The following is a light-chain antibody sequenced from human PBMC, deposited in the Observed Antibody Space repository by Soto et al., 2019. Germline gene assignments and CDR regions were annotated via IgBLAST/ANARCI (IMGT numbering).Light chain of an antibody. Sequence: QSALTQPASVSGSPGQSITISCTGTSSDVGAYNYVSWYQQYPGKAPKLMISEVSNRPSGVSNRFSGSKSGNTASLTISRLQAEDEANYYCTSYTTSSTWVFGGGTKLTVL. CDR3: TSYTTSSTWV. V-gene: IGLV2-14*01. CDR1: SSDVGAYNY. J-gene: IGLJ3*02. CDR2: EVS.